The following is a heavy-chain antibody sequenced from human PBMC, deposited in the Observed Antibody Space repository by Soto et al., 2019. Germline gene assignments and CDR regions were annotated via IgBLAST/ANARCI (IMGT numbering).Heavy chain of an antibody. D-gene: IGHD3-3*01. J-gene: IGHJ4*02. CDR2: ISYDGSNK. V-gene: IGHV3-30*18. CDR3: AKGSVLRFLEWLLAY. Sequence: GSLRLSCAASGXTFSSYGMHWVRQAPGKGLEWVAVISYDGSNKYYADAVKGRFTISRDNSNNKLYLQMNSLRAEDTAVYYCAKGSVLRFLEWLLAYWGQGTLATVSS. CDR1: GXTFSSYG.